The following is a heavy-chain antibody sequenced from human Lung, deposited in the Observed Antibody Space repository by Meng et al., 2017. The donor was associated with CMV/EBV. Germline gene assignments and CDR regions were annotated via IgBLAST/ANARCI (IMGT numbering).Heavy chain of an antibody. CDR2: ISTYNDNT. CDR1: GYTFTSYG. J-gene: IGHJ4*02. Sequence: ASXXVSXKASGYTFTSYGISWVRQAPGQGLEWMGWISTYNDNTNYAQKLQDRVTMTTDTSTSTAYMELRSLRSDDTAVYYCARVSGHLITMILYYFDCWGQGXLVTVSS. CDR3: ARVSGHLITMILYYFDC. D-gene: IGHD3-22*01. V-gene: IGHV1-18*01.